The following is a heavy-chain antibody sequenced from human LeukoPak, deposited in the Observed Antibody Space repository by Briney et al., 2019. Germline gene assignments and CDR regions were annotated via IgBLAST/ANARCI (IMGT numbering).Heavy chain of an antibody. V-gene: IGHV3-30*02. CDR1: GFAFSNFG. Sequence: PGGSLRLSCAASGFAFSNFGIHWARQAPGKGLEWVAFIWYDGSNKYYADSVKVRFTISRDNSKNTLYLQMNSLRAEDTAVYYCAKDQHGTYSSGYWGQGTLVTVSS. J-gene: IGHJ4*02. CDR2: IWYDGSNK. D-gene: IGHD1-26*01. CDR3: AKDQHGTYSSGY.